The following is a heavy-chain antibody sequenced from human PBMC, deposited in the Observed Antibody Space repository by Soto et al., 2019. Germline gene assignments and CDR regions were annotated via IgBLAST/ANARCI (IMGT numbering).Heavy chain of an antibody. D-gene: IGHD3-10*01. J-gene: IGHJ4*02. Sequence: QVQLVQSGTEVKKPGASVKVSCKASGYTFNNYGLTWVRQAPGQGLEWMGRISAYNANTYYAEALQGRVSMTTDTSTSTAYMELRSLRFADTAIYYCAGFGPLSGSYLDYWAQGTLVIVSS. V-gene: IGHV1-18*04. CDR1: GYTFNNYG. CDR2: ISAYNANT. CDR3: AGFGPLSGSYLDY.